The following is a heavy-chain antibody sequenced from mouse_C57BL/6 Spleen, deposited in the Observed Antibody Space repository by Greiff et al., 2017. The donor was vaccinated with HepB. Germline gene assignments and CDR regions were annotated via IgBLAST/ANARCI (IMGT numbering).Heavy chain of an antibody. Sequence: VKLVESGPELVKPGASVKISCKASGYAFSSSWMNWVKQRPGKGLEWIGRIYPGDGDTNYNGKFKGKATLTADKSSSTAYMQLSSLTSDDSAVYFCASVAAQATDYAMDYWGQGTSVTVSS. CDR2: IYPGDGDT. CDR3: ASVAAQATDYAMDY. V-gene: IGHV1-82*01. D-gene: IGHD3-2*02. CDR1: GYAFSSSW. J-gene: IGHJ4*01.